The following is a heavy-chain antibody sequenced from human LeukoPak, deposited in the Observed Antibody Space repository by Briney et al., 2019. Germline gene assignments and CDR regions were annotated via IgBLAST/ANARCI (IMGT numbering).Heavy chain of an antibody. V-gene: IGHV1-46*01. Sequence: ASVKVSCKASAYTFSNYLIHWVRQAPGQGLEWMGIINPSGGSTSYAQKFQGRVTMTRDTSTSTVYMELSSLRSEDTAVYYCARQSDVRTRRGDDAFDIWGQGTMVTVSS. CDR2: INPSGGST. J-gene: IGHJ3*02. CDR3: ARQSDVRTRRGDDAFDI. D-gene: IGHD3-10*01. CDR1: AYTFSNYL.